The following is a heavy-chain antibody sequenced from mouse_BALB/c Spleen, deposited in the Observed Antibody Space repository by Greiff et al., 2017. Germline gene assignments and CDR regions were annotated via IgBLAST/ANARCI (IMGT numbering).Heavy chain of an antibody. D-gene: IGHD2-3*01. CDR2: IDPSDSET. CDR3: ARSGGYSYYFDY. V-gene: IGHV1S127*01. J-gene: IGHJ2*01. CDR1: GYSFTSYW. Sequence: QVQLQQSGPQLVRPGASVKISCKASGYSFTSYWMHWVKQRPGQGLEWIGMIDPSDSETRLNQKFKDKATLTVDKSSSTAYMQLSSPTSEDSAVYYCARSGGYSYYFDYWGQGTTLTVSS.